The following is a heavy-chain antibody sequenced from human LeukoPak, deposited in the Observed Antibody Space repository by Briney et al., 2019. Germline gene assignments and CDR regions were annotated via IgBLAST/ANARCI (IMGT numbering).Heavy chain of an antibody. D-gene: IGHD3-10*01. CDR1: GGSISSGTYY. Sequence: PSETLSLTCTVSGGSISSGTYYWSWIRQPAGKGLEWIGRFYTSGSTNYNPSLKSRVTISVDTSKNQFSLKLSSVTAADTAVYYCARVLTPVLLWFGESPGYFDYWGQGTLVTVSS. CDR3: ARVLTPVLLWFGESPGYFDY. J-gene: IGHJ4*02. CDR2: FYTSGST. V-gene: IGHV4-61*02.